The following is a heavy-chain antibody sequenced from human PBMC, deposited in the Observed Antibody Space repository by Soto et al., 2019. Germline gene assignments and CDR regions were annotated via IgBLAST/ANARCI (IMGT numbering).Heavy chain of an antibody. J-gene: IGHJ5*02. CDR3: ARVYVDTAMATTNWFDP. Sequence: GASVKVSCKASGYTFTSYGISWVRQAPGQGLEWMGWISAYNGNTNYAQKLQGRVTMTTDTSTSTAYMELRSLRSDDTAVYYCARVYVDTAMATTNWFDPWGQRTLVTVSS. V-gene: IGHV1-18*04. CDR2: ISAYNGNT. D-gene: IGHD5-18*01. CDR1: GYTFTSYG.